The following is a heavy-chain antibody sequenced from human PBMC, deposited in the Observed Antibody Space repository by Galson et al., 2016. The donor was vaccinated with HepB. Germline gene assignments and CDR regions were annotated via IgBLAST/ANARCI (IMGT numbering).Heavy chain of an antibody. CDR1: DFIFSNYA. J-gene: IGHJ1*01. CDR2: ISADGSNK. Sequence: SLRLSCAASDFIFSNYAVLWVRQAPGKGPEWVAVISADGSNKHYIDSVMGRFTVSRDNSKNTFDLQMASLGAEDGAVYYCAMAALVGTTYPLHFWGPGTLVTVSS. D-gene: IGHD1-26*01. V-gene: IGHV3-30*04. CDR3: AMAALVGTTYPLHF.